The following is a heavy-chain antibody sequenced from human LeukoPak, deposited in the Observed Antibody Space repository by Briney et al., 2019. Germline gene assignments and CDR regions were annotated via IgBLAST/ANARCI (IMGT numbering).Heavy chain of an antibody. Sequence: GGSLRLSCAASGFTFDDYAMHWVRQAPGKGLEWVSLISWDGGSTYYADSVKGRFTISRDNSKNSLYLQMNSLRAEDTALYYCAKDMDAMIVVGPAFDIWGQGTMVTVSS. CDR3: AKDMDAMIVVGPAFDI. CDR2: ISWDGGST. D-gene: IGHD3-22*01. CDR1: GFTFDDYA. V-gene: IGHV3-43D*03. J-gene: IGHJ3*02.